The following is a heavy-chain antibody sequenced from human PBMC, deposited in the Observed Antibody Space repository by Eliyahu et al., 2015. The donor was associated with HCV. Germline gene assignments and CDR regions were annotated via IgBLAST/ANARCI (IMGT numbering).Heavy chain of an antibody. J-gene: IGHJ5*02. CDR2: ITPSGDRT. CDR3: ARDVGWAPGGP. CDR1: GXXFXGNY. V-gene: IGHV1-46*01. D-gene: IGHD6-19*01. Sequence: QVQVVQSGAEVRKPGAXVXLSCRXXGXXFXGNYVHWVRQAPGTGLEWVGIITPSGDRTTYAQKVQGRVTMTRDTSTSTVYMERHSLRSEDTAVYYCARDVGWAPGGPWGQGTLVTVSS.